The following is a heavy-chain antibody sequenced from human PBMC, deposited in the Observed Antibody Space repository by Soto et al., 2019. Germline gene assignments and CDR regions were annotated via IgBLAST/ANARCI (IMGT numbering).Heavy chain of an antibody. CDR2: INAGNGNT. CDR1: GYTFTSYA. CDR3: XXGXGLNWFDP. V-gene: IGHV1-3*01. J-gene: IGHJ5*02. Sequence: QVQLVQSGAEVKKPGASVKVSCKASGYTFTSYAMHWVRQAPGQRLEWMGWINAGNGNTKYSQKFQGRVTITRDTSXSTAYMXXXXXXSEDTXVYXXXXGXGLNWFDPWGQGTLVTVSS.